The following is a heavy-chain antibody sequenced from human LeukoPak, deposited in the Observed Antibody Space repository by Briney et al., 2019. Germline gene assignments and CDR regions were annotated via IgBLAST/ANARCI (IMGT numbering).Heavy chain of an antibody. CDR2: ISGSGGST. CDR1: GFTFSSYA. CDR3: AKDLGVRGVIGY. Sequence: GGSLRLSCAASGFTFSSYAMGWVRQAPGKGLEWVSAISGSGGSTYYADSVKGRFTISRDNSKNTLYLQMNSLRAEDTAVYYCAKDLGVRGVIGYWGQGTLVTVSS. V-gene: IGHV3-23*01. J-gene: IGHJ4*02. D-gene: IGHD3-10*01.